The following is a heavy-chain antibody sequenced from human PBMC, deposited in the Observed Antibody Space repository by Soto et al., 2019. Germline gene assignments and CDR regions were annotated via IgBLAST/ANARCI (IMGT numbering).Heavy chain of an antibody. D-gene: IGHD5-12*01. V-gene: IGHV4-39*02. Sequence: PSETLSLTCTVSGGSISSSSYYWGWIRQPPGKGLEWIGSIYYSGSTYYNPSLKSRVTISVDTSKNQFSLKLSSVTAADTAVYYCAREEAAGIVATIDYWGQGTLVTVPQ. CDR2: IYYSGST. CDR3: AREEAAGIVATIDY. J-gene: IGHJ4*02. CDR1: GGSISSSSYY.